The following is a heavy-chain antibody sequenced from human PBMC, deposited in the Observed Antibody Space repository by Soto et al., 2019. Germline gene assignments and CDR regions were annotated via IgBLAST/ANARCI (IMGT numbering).Heavy chain of an antibody. J-gene: IGHJ6*02. CDR3: ARVSSPYYGMDV. D-gene: IGHD6-6*01. CDR2: IIPIFGTA. Sequence: GASVKVSCKASGGTFSSYAISWVRQAPGQGLEWMGGIIPIFGTANYAQKFQGRVTITADESTSTAYMELSSLRSEDTAVYYCARVSSPYYGMDVWGQGTTVTVSS. CDR1: GGTFSSYA. V-gene: IGHV1-69*13.